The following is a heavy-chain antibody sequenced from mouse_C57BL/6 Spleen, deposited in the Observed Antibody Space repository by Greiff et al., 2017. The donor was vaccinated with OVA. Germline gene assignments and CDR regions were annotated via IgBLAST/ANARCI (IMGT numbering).Heavy chain of an antibody. D-gene: IGHD2-4*01. Sequence: VQLQQPGAELVMPGASVKLSCKASGYTFTSYWMHWVKQRPGQGLEWIGEIDPSDSYTNYNQKFKGKSTLTVDKSSSTAYMQLSSLTSEDSAVYYCARGKMGYDYGGYFDVWGTGTTVTVSS. V-gene: IGHV1-69*01. CDR1: GYTFTSYW. J-gene: IGHJ1*03. CDR2: IDPSDSYT. CDR3: ARGKMGYDYGGYFDV.